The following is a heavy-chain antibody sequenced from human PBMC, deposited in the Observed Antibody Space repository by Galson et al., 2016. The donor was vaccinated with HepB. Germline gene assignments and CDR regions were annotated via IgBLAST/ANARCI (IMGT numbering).Heavy chain of an antibody. CDR1: GFTFTQHP. D-gene: IGHD2-21*02. CDR2: TSSDGSNQ. Sequence: SLRLSCAASGFTFTQHPMHWVRHAPGKGLEWVALTSSDGSNQLYADSVKGRFTISRDNSKDTLNLQMNSLGTEDTAMYYCARSAIELVPTASQNFDLWGHGTLVTVSS. J-gene: IGHJ4*01. CDR3: ARSAIELVPTASQNFDL. V-gene: IGHV3-30-3*01.